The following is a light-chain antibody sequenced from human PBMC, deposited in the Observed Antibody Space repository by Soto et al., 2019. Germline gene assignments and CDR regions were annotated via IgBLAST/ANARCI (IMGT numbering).Light chain of an antibody. CDR3: QQDETWPRT. Sequence: TVMTQSPATLSVSPGDTATLSCRSSQNVHINLAWYQQKPGQAPTLLIYGVSARAPGVPARFSGTGSGTEFTLTIRNLQSEDFGIYDCQQDETWPRTFGQGTK. J-gene: IGKJ2*01. CDR2: GVS. V-gene: IGKV3-15*01. CDR1: QNVHIN.